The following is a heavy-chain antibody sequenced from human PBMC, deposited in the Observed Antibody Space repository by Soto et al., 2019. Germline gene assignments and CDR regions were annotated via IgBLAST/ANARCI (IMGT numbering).Heavy chain of an antibody. Sequence: PGGSLRLSCAGSGFTFSNCGMNWVRQTPGKGLEWVSYISDSGATKHYADSVKGRFTISRDNGKDSLYLQMNSLRDEDTAVYFCARCSRNSCYSYGVDVWGQGATVTVSS. D-gene: IGHD2-15*01. CDR1: GFTFSNCG. CDR3: ARCSRNSCYSYGVDV. V-gene: IGHV3-48*02. J-gene: IGHJ6*02. CDR2: ISDSGATK.